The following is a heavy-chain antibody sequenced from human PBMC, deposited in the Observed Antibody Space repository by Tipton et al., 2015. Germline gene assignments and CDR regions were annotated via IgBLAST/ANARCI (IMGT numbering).Heavy chain of an antibody. CDR1: GFTFSSCS. Sequence: SLRLSCAASGFTFSSCSMNWVRQAPGKGLEWVSYISSSGITIYYADSVKGRFTVSRDSAKNSLYLQMNSLRDEDTAVYYCARVSAAGKKGPFDYWGQGTLVTVSS. CDR2: ISSSGITI. J-gene: IGHJ4*02. CDR3: ARVSAAGKKGPFDY. V-gene: IGHV3-48*02. D-gene: IGHD6-13*01.